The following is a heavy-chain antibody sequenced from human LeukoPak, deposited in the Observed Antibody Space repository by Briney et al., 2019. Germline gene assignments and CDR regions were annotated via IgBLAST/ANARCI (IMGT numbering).Heavy chain of an antibody. CDR2: ISSSGSNI. V-gene: IGHV3-48*03. CDR1: GFTFSSYE. J-gene: IGHJ5*02. D-gene: IGHD4-17*01. Sequence: GGSLRLSCAASGFTFSSYEMNWVRQAPGKGLEWVSYISSSGSNIYYADSVKGRFTISRDNAKNSLYLQMNSLRAEDTAVYYCARDTGTGQSPWGQGTLVTVSS. CDR3: ARDTGTGQSP.